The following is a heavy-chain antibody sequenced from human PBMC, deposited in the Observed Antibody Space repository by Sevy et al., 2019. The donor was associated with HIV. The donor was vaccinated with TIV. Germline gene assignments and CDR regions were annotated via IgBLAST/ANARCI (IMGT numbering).Heavy chain of an antibody. J-gene: IGHJ4*02. CDR3: ARTAQFGVVDY. V-gene: IGHV4-4*07. D-gene: IGHD3-3*01. Sequence: SETLSLTYTVSGGSISGYYWIWIRQPAGKGLEWIGRIYSSGSTKYHPSLKSRVTMSVDTSKNQFSLKLSSVTAADTAVYYCARTAQFGVVDYWGQGTLVTVSS. CDR1: GGSISGYY. CDR2: IYSSGST.